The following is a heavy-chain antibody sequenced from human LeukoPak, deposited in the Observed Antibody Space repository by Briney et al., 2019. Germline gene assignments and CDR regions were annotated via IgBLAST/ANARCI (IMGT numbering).Heavy chain of an antibody. CDR3: ARDLSGVAGYTYGRGIDY. Sequence: GGSLRLSCAASGFTFSSYAMSWVRQAPGKGLEWVANIKRDGSEKYYVDSVKGRFTISRDNAKTSLYLQMNSLRAEDTAVYYCARDLSGVAGYTYGRGIDYWGQGTLVTVSS. CDR1: GFTFSSYA. J-gene: IGHJ4*02. D-gene: IGHD5-18*01. V-gene: IGHV3-7*01. CDR2: IKRDGSEK.